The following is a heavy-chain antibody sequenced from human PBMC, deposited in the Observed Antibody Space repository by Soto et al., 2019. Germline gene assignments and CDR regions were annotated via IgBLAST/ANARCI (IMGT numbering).Heavy chain of an antibody. J-gene: IGHJ6*02. CDR1: GYSFTSYW. D-gene: IGHD6-13*01. CDR3: ARRGQQLPYGMDV. CDR2: IYPGDSDT. Sequence: GESLKISCKGSGYSFTSYWIGWVRQMPGKGLEWMGIIYPGDSDTRYSPSFQGQVAISADKSISTAYLQWSSLKASDTDMYYCARRGQQLPYGMDVWGQGTTVTVSS. V-gene: IGHV5-51*01.